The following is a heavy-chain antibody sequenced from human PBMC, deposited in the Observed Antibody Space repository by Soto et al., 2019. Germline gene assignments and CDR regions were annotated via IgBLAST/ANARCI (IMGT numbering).Heavy chain of an antibody. V-gene: IGHV4-34*01. CDR2: INHSGST. Sequence: PSETLSLTCAVYGGSFSGYYWSWIRQPPGKGLEWIGEINHSGSTNYNPSLKSRVTISVDTSKNQFSLKLSSVTAADKAVYYCARGRNRSHYIAVFSTVDWFDPWGQGTLVTVSS. CDR3: ARGRNRSHYIAVFSTVDWFDP. D-gene: IGHD2-2*01. J-gene: IGHJ5*02. CDR1: GGSFSGYY.